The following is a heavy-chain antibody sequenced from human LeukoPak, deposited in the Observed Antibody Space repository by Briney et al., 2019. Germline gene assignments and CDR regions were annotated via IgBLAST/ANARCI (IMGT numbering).Heavy chain of an antibody. CDR3: ARDQSGYDYLLDY. D-gene: IGHD5-12*01. CDR2: IYYSGST. J-gene: IGHJ4*02. CDR1: GGSISSSSYY. Sequence: SETLSLTCTVSGGSISSSSYYWGWIRQPPGKGLEWIGSIYYSGSTYYNPSLKSRVTISVDTSKNQFSLKLSSVTAADTAVYYCARDQSGYDYLLDYWGQGTLVTVSS. V-gene: IGHV4-39*07.